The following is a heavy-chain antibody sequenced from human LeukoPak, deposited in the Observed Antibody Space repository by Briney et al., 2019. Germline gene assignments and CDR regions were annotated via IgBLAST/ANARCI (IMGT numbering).Heavy chain of an antibody. Sequence: GGSLKLSCAVSGFTFSGSAMHSVRQASGKGLGWVGRIRSKANSYATTYAASVKGRFTISRDDSKNTAYLQMNSLKTEDTAVYYCTRTYGDYASFENVWGQGTTVTVSS. CDR1: GFTFSGSA. CDR2: IRSKANSYAT. CDR3: TRTYGDYASFENV. D-gene: IGHD4-17*01. J-gene: IGHJ6*02. V-gene: IGHV3-73*01.